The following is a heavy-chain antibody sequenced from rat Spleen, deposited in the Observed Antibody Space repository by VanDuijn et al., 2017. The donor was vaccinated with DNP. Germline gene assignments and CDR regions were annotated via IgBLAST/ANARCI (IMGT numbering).Heavy chain of an antibody. D-gene: IGHD1-1*01. V-gene: IGHV2-19*01. CDR1: GFSLSDYS. Sequence: QVQLMESGPGRGEPSKSLSLTWTVSGFSLSDYSVHWVRRSPGKVLEWIAAISSVGSTYYNSALKSRLSISRDTSKSQVFLKMNSLQTEDTAIYYCTRGVTTVVTGWFAYWGQGTLVTVSS. J-gene: IGHJ3*01. CDR3: TRGVTTVVTGWFAY. CDR2: ISSVGST.